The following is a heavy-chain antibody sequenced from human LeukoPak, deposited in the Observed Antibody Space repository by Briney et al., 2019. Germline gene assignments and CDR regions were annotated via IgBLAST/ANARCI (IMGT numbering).Heavy chain of an antibody. CDR2: IYYSGST. CDR1: GGSISSYY. V-gene: IGHV4-59*01. D-gene: IGHD1-26*01. J-gene: IGHJ4*02. CDR3: ARDGWELGSFDY. Sequence: PSETVSLTCTVSGGSISSYYWSWIRQPPGEGLEWIGYIYYSGSTNYNPSLKSRVTISVDTSKNQFSLKLSSVTAADTAVYYCARDGWELGSFDYWGQGTLVTVSS.